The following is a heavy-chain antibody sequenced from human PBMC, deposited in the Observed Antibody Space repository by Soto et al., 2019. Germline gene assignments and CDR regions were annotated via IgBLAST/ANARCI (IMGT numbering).Heavy chain of an antibody. D-gene: IGHD5-12*01. J-gene: IGHJ6*02. CDR2: IMPVFPSP. CDR3: ARDKDRLQLGGNYYYILDV. V-gene: IGHV1-69*12. CDR1: GGTFSTSA. Sequence: VQLEQSGPEVKKPGSSVKVSCKASGGTFSTSALSWVRQAPGQGLEWMGGIMPVFPSPDYAKKFQGRVTITADESTSTAYTELGGPTSDDTAVYYCARDKDRLQLGGNYYYILDVWGQGTAVTVSS.